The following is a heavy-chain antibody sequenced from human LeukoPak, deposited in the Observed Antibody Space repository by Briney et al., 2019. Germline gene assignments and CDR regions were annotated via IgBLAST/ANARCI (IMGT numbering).Heavy chain of an antibody. CDR3: AKNNWNYAGLDAFDI. CDR1: GGTFSSYA. Sequence: GASVKVSCKASGGTFSSYAISWVRQAPGQGLEWMGRIIPILGIANYTQKFQGRVTITTDESTSTAYMELSSLRSEDTAVYYCAKNNWNYAGLDAFDIWGQGTMVTVSS. V-gene: IGHV1-69*04. CDR2: IIPILGIA. D-gene: IGHD1-7*01. J-gene: IGHJ3*02.